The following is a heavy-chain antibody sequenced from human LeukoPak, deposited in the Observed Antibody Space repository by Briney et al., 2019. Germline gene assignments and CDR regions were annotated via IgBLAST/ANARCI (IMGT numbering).Heavy chain of an antibody. CDR2: IYTSGST. CDR3: ATLDSSGWYGDY. Sequence: KPSETLSLTCTVSGGSISSYYWSWIRQPAGKGLEWIGRIYTSGSTNYHPSLKSRVTMSVDTSKNQFSLKLSSVTAADTAVYYCATLDSSGWYGDYWGQGTLVTVSS. J-gene: IGHJ4*02. CDR1: GGSISSYY. V-gene: IGHV4-4*07. D-gene: IGHD6-19*01.